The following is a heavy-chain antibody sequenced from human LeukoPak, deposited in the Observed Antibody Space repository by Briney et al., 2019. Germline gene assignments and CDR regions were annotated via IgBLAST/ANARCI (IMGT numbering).Heavy chain of an antibody. D-gene: IGHD1-20*01. J-gene: IGHJ4*02. CDR3: AGGGEGGITGTVFDY. CDR1: GGSISSGGYY. CDR2: IYYSGST. V-gene: IGHV4-31*03. Sequence: SETLSLTCTVSGGSISSGGYYWSWIRQHPGKGLEWIGYIYYSGSTYYNPSLKSRVTISVDTSKNQFSLKLSSVTAADTAVYYCAGGGEGGITGTVFDYWGQGTLVTVSS.